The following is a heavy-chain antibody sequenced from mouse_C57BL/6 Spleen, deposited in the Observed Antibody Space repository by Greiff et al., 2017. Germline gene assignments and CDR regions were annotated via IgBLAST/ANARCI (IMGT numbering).Heavy chain of an antibody. CDR2: IYPGDGDT. D-gene: IGHD2-1*01. CDR1: GYAFSSYW. J-gene: IGHJ1*03. Sequence: QVQLQQSGAELVRPGASVKLSCKASGYAFSSYWMNWVKQRPGKGLEWIGQIYPGDGDTNYNGKFKGKAPLTADKSSSTAYMQLSSLTSEDSAVXFCARGGGNYEDWYFDVWGTGTTVTVSS. V-gene: IGHV1-80*01. CDR3: ARGGGNYEDWYFDV.